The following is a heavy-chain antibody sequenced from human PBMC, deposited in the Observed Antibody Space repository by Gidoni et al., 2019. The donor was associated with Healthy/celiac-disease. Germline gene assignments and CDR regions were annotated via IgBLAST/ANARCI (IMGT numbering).Heavy chain of an antibody. D-gene: IGHD6-13*01. V-gene: IGHV3-23*01. J-gene: IGHJ4*02. CDR3: AKDLPAAGLLRLGNYFDY. CDR2: ISGSGGST. CDR1: GFTFSSYA. Sequence: EVQLLESGGGLVQPGGSLRLSCAASGFTFSSYAMSWVRQAPGKGLEWVSAISGSGGSTYYADSVKGRFTISRDNSKNTLYLQMNSLRAEDTAVYYCAKDLPAAGLLRLGNYFDYWGQGTLVTVSS.